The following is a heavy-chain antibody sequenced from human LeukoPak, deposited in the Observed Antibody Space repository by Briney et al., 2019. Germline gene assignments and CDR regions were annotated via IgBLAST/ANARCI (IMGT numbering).Heavy chain of an antibody. CDR2: ISGSGGST. V-gene: IGHV3-23*01. D-gene: IGHD5-18*01. CDR1: GFIFSNYG. J-gene: IGHJ4*02. Sequence: GGSLRLSCAASGFIFSNYGMHWVRQAPGKGLEWVSAISGSGGSTYYADSVKGRFTISRDNSKNTLYLQMNSLRAEDTAVYYCAKVTYSYGYGYFDYWGQGTLVTVSS. CDR3: AKVTYSYGYGYFDY.